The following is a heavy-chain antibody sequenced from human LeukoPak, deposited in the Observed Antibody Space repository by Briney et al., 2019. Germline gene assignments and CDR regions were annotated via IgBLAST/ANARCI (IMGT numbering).Heavy chain of an antibody. CDR2: AYYSGST. Sequence: SETLSLTCTVSGGSISTYYWTWIRQPPGKGLEWIGYAYYSGSTNYNPSLKSRVTISIDTSKNQFSLMLNSVTAADTALYYCASGRGYTYGPFGYWGQGTLVTVSS. CDR1: GGSISTYY. D-gene: IGHD5-18*01. J-gene: IGHJ4*02. CDR3: ASGRGYTYGPFGY. V-gene: IGHV4-59*01.